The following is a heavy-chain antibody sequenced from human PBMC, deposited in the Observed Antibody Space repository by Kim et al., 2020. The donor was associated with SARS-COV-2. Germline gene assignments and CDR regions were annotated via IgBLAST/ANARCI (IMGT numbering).Heavy chain of an antibody. CDR3: ANEIVVVNY. J-gene: IGHJ4*02. V-gene: IGHV3-23*01. CDR2: ISGSGGST. CDR1: GFTFNSYA. D-gene: IGHD3-22*01. Sequence: GGSLRLSCAASGFTFNSYAMAWVRQTPGKWLEWVSAISGSGGSTYYADTVKGRFTISRDNSKNTLYLQMNSLRAEDTAVYYCANEIVVVNYWGQGTLVTVS.